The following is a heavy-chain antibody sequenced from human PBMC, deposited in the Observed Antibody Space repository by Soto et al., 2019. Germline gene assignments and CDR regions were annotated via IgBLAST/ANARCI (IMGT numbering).Heavy chain of an antibody. J-gene: IGHJ3*02. CDR2: ISAYNGNT. CDR3: ASPDSSGYSDFDI. V-gene: IGHV1-18*04. Sequence: GALVKVSCKASGYTFTSYGISWVRQAPGQGLEWMGWISAYNGNTNYAQKLQGRVTMTTDTSTSTAYMELRSLRSDDTAVYYCASPDSSGYSDFDIWGQGTMVTVSS. CDR1: GYTFTSYG. D-gene: IGHD3-22*01.